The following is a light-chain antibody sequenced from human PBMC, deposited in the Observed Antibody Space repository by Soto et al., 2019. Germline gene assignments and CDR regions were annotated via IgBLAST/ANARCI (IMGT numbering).Light chain of an antibody. Sequence: DIQMTQSPSSLSASVGDRVTITCRASQSISSYLNWYQQKPGKAPKLLIYAASSLQSGVPSRFSGSGSGTDFTLTISSRQPEHFATYYCQQSYSTPPRTFGQGTKVEIK. CDR2: AAS. CDR1: QSISSY. J-gene: IGKJ1*01. CDR3: QQSYSTPPRT. V-gene: IGKV1-39*01.